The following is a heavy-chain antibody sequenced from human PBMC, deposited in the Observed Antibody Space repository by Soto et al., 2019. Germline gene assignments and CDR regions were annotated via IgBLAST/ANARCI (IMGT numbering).Heavy chain of an antibody. CDR1: GGSISSRGYS. Sequence: QLQLQESGPGLVKPSETLSLTCPVSGGSISSRGYSWGWIRQPPGKGLEWIGTIYYSGSTYYNPSLKSRVTISVDTSKNQFSLKLSSVTAADTAVYYCATSNWFDPWGQGTLVTVSS. CDR2: IYYSGST. J-gene: IGHJ5*02. CDR3: ATSNWFDP. V-gene: IGHV4-39*01.